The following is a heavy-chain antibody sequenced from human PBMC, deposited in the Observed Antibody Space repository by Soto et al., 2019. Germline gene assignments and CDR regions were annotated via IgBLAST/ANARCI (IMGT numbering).Heavy chain of an antibody. J-gene: IGHJ2*01. Sequence: QVELVQSGAEVKKPGSSVKVSCQASEDTFRNYAISWVRQANGQGLEWMGGIIPIFGTANYAQKFQGRVTITEDTSANTVYVELSRLRSEDTAVYYCASTKYDSSAYYYWYLGLWGRGTLVTVSS. CDR3: ASTKYDSSAYYYWYLGL. D-gene: IGHD3-22*01. V-gene: IGHV1-69*06. CDR1: EDTFRNYA. CDR2: IIPIFGTA.